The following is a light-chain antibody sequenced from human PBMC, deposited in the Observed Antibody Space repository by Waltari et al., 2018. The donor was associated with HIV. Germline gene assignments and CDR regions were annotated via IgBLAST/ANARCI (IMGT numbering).Light chain of an antibody. CDR1: SSNIGTGYD. CDR3: QSYDSSLSSVV. V-gene: IGLV1-40*01. CDR2: ANC. J-gene: IGLJ2*01. Sequence: QSVLTQPPSVSGAPGQRVTISCSGSSSNIGTGYDVQWYQQLPGTAPKLLMYANCYRPSGAPARVSGSKSGTSAHLAITGLQAEDEADYYCQSYDSSLSSVVFGGGTKLTAL.